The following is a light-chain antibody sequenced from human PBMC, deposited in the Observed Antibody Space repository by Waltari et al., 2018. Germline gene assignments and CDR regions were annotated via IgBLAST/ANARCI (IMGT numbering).Light chain of an antibody. J-gene: IGLJ2*01. CDR3: SSYTVSTALL. Sequence: QSALTQPVSVSGSPGQSITISCTGTSSDVGGYNYVPWYQQHPGKAPKLMIYDVSDRPSGVSNRFSGSKSGNTASLTISGLQAEDEADYYCSSYTVSTALLFGGGTKLTVL. CDR2: DVS. V-gene: IGLV2-14*03. CDR1: SSDVGGYNY.